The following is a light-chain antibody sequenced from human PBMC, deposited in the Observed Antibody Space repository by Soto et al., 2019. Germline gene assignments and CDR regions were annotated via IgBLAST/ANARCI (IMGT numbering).Light chain of an antibody. Sequence: DIHMTQSPSPLSASLGDRVTITCLASQTISACLNWYQHKPGKAPELLIYSASRLQTGVPSRFSGRGSGTAFTLTITSLRPEDFATYYCQQTYSPPGTFGQGTMVDIK. CDR2: SAS. CDR3: QQTYSPPGT. J-gene: IGKJ1*01. V-gene: IGKV1-39*01. CDR1: QTISAC.